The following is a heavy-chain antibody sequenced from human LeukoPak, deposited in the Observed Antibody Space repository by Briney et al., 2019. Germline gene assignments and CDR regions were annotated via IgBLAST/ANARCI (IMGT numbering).Heavy chain of an antibody. J-gene: IGHJ4*02. CDR1: GYTFTSYG. CDR2: ISAYNGNT. Sequence: GASVKVSCKASGYTFTSYGISWVRQAPGQGLEWMGWISAYNGNTNYAQKLQGRVTITADESTSTAYMELSSLRSEDTAVYYCARDILYPTISASFDYWGQGTLVTVSS. D-gene: IGHD2-21*01. CDR3: ARDILYPTISASFDY. V-gene: IGHV1-18*01.